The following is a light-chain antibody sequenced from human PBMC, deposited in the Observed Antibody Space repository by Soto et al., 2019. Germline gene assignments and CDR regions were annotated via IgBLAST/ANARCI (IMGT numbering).Light chain of an antibody. CDR2: GAS. CDR3: QQYSSWPWT. CDR1: QSVSSK. Sequence: VIKLSPPRLSVTPEAHATHSCRASQSVSSKLAWYQQKPGQAPRLLIYGASSRATGIPARFSGSGSGTEFSLTISSLQPEDFAIYYCQQYSSWPWTFGQGTKVDIK. V-gene: IGKV3-15*01. J-gene: IGKJ1*01.